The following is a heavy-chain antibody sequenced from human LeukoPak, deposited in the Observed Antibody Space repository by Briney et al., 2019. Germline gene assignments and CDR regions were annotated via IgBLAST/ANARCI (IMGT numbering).Heavy chain of an antibody. J-gene: IGHJ4*02. D-gene: IGHD3-16*01. V-gene: IGHV4-30-4*01. CDR1: GVSISSGDYY. Sequence: SETLSLTCTVSGVSISSGDYYWSWIRQPPGKGLEWIGYIYYSGTTYYNPSLKSRVTISLDTSKNQFSLKLSSVTAADTAVYYCAEVGDAATLHFDYWGQGTLVTVSS. CDR2: IYYSGTT. CDR3: AEVGDAATLHFDY.